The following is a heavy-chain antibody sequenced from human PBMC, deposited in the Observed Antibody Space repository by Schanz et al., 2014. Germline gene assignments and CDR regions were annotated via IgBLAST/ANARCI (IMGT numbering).Heavy chain of an antibody. D-gene: IGHD1-1*01. Sequence: QVQMVESGGGVVQPGRSLRLSCAAYGFTLSSYAMHWVRQAPGKGLEWVAVISYDGSIKYYADSVEGRFTVSRDSGQNSLYLQMNSLRAGDTAVYYCARGTDWNLHYWGQGALVTVSS. CDR2: ISYDGSIK. J-gene: IGHJ4*02. V-gene: IGHV3-30*14. CDR3: ARGTDWNLHY. CDR1: GFTLSSYA.